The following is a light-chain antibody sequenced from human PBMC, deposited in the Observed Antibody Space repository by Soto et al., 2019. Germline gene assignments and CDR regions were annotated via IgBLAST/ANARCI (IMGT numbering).Light chain of an antibody. Sequence: EIVLTHSPGTLSLSPVERATLSFSSSQSVSSNYLAWYQQKPGQAPKVLIYRASIRATGIPDRFTGSGSGTDFTLTISRLEPEDFAVYYCQQYTSSLITFGQGTRLEIK. CDR2: RAS. CDR1: QSVSSNY. CDR3: QQYTSSLIT. J-gene: IGKJ5*01. V-gene: IGKV3-20*01.